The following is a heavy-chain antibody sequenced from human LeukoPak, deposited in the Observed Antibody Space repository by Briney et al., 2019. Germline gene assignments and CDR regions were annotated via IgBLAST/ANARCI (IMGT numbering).Heavy chain of an antibody. CDR3: ARDFDYRDYPPDY. CDR2: IKQDGSEK. CDR1: GFTFSNYW. V-gene: IGHV3-7*04. D-gene: IGHD4-17*01. Sequence: GGPLRLSCAASGFTFSNYWMSWVRQAPGKGLEWVANIKQDGSEKYYVDSMKGRFTISRDNAKNSLYLQMNSLRAEDTAVYYCARDFDYRDYPPDYWGQGTLVTVSS. J-gene: IGHJ4*02.